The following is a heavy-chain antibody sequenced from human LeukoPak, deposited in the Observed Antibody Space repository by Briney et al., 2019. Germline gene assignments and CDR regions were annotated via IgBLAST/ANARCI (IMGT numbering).Heavy chain of an antibody. CDR3: AKDGDYGGAFDI. CDR2: ISGSGDST. CDR1: GFTFSTYA. J-gene: IGHJ3*02. V-gene: IGHV3-23*01. Sequence: GGSLRLSCAASGFTFSTYAVNWVRQAPGKGLERVSTISGSGDSTYYADSVKGRFTISRDNSKNTLYLQMNSLRAEDTAVYYCAKDGDYGGAFDIWGQGTMVTVSS. D-gene: IGHD4-23*01.